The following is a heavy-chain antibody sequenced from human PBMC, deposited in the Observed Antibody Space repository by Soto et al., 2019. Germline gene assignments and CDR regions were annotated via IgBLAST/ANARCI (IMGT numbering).Heavy chain of an antibody. CDR2: IIPIFGTA. J-gene: IGHJ4*02. CDR1: GGTFSSYA. CDR3: ARSMVRGVITTFDY. D-gene: IGHD3-10*01. Sequence: SVKVSCKASGGTFSSYAISWVRQAPGQGLEWMGGIIPIFGTANYAQKFQGRVTITADESTSTAYMELSSLRSEDTAVYYCARSMVRGVITTFDYWGQGTLGTVS. V-gene: IGHV1-69*13.